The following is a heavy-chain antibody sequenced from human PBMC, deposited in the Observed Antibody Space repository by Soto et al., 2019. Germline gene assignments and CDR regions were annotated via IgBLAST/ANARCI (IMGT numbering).Heavy chain of an antibody. J-gene: IGHJ4*02. CDR3: ARGGYCSSANCPPLH. D-gene: IGHD2-2*01. CDR2: ISYDGNNK. CDR1: GFTFSTDA. Sequence: QVQLVESGGGVVQPGRSLRLSCAASGFTFSTDAMHWVRQAPGKGLEWVAIISYDGNNKYNANSVKGRFTISRDNSKSTLYLQMNSLRAEDTAIYYCARGGYCSSANCPPLHWGQGTLVTVSS. V-gene: IGHV3-30-3*01.